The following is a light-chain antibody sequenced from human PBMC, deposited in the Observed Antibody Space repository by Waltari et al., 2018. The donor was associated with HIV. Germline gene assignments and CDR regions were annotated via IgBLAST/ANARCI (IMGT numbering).Light chain of an antibody. J-gene: IGLJ2*01. V-gene: IGLV2-23*02. CDR1: RRAVGGFTL. CDR3: CAYAGSTTYVI. CDR2: EVS. Sequence: QSALTQPASVSGSPGQSITISCTGTRRAVGGFTLVSWYQQHPGKAPKLMIYEVSKRPSGVSNRFSGSKSGNTASLTISGLQAEDEADYYCCAYAGSTTYVIFGGGTKLTVL.